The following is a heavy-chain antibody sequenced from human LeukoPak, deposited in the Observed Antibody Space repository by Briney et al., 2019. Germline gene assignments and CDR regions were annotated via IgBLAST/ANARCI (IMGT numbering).Heavy chain of an antibody. J-gene: IGHJ4*02. Sequence: PSETLSLTCTVSGGSISSSSYYWGWIRQPPGKGLEWIGSIYYSGSTYYNPSLKSRVTISVDTSKNQFSLKLSSVTAADTAVYYCAREVEMATQSDYWGQGTLVTVSS. CDR3: AREVEMATQSDY. CDR1: GGSISSSSYY. V-gene: IGHV4-39*02. D-gene: IGHD5-24*01. CDR2: IYYSGST.